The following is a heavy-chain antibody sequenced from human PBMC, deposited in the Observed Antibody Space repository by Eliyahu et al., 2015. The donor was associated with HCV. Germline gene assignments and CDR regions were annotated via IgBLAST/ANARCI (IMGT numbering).Heavy chain of an antibody. V-gene: IGHV1-46*03. CDR2: INPSGGST. Sequence: QXQLVQSGAEVKKPGASVXVSCKASGYTFTSXYRHWVRQAPGQGLXWXGIINPSGGSTSYAQKFQGRVTMTRDTSTSTVYMELSSLRSEDTAVYYCARESITIFGGSMYGMDVWGQGTTVTVSS. D-gene: IGHD3-3*01. CDR3: ARESITIFGGSMYGMDV. CDR1: GYTFTSXY. J-gene: IGHJ6*02.